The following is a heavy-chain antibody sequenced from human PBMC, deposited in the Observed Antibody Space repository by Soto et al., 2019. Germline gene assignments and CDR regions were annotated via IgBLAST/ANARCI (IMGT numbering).Heavy chain of an antibody. CDR2: ISWNSDTI. D-gene: IGHD3-10*01. Sequence: EVQLVESGGGLVQPGRSLRLSCAASGFTFDDYAIHWVRQAPGKGLEWVSGISWNSDTIGYADSVKGRFTISRDSAKNSVYLQMSSLRPEDTALYYCAKALPPGSYYKPLHYWGQGTLVTVSS. V-gene: IGHV3-9*01. CDR1: GFTFDDYA. CDR3: AKALPPGSYYKPLHY. J-gene: IGHJ4*02.